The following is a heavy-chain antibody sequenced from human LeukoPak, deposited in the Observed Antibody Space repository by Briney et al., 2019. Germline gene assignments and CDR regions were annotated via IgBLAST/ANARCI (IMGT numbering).Heavy chain of an antibody. Sequence: GGSLRLSCAASGFTFSDYYMSWIRQAPGKGLEWVSYISSSGSTIYYADSVKGRFTISRDNAKNSLYLQMNSLRAEDTAVYYCARDSLLWSYSPFPIDYWGQGTLVTVSS. CDR3: ARDSLLWSYSPFPIDY. CDR2: ISSSGSTI. J-gene: IGHJ4*02. V-gene: IGHV3-11*04. D-gene: IGHD1-26*01. CDR1: GFTFSDYY.